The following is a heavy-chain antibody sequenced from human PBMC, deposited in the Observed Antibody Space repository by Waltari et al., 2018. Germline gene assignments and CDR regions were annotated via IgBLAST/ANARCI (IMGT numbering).Heavy chain of an antibody. V-gene: IGHV3-33*01. CDR2: IWYDGSNK. J-gene: IGHJ4*02. D-gene: IGHD1-26*01. CDR3: ARDRSGSYLTHYFDY. CDR1: GFTFSSYG. Sequence: QVQLVESGGGVVQPGRSLRLSCAASGFTFSSYGMHWVRQAPGKGLEWVAVIWYDGSNKYYADSMKGRFTISRDNSKNTLYLQMNSLRAEDTAVYCCARDRSGSYLTHYFDYWGQGTLVTVSS.